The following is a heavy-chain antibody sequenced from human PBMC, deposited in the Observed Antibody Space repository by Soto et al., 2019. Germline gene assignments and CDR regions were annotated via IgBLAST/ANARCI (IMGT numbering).Heavy chain of an antibody. J-gene: IGHJ4*02. CDR1: GFTFDDYA. V-gene: IGHV3-9*01. CDR2: ISWNSGSI. Sequence: GGSLRLSCAASGFTFDDYAMHWVRQAPGKGLEWVSGISWNSGSIGYADSVKGRFTISRDNAKNSLYLQMNSLRAEDTAVYYCARDTDYRGQGTLVTVSS. CDR3: ARDTDY.